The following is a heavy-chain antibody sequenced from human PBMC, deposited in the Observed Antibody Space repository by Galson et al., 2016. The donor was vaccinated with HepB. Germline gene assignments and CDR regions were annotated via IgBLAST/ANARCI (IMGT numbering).Heavy chain of an antibody. V-gene: IGHV3-49*04. CDR3: PRGDTTMAFDL. CDR1: QFTFVDYS. J-gene: IGHJ5*02. CDR2: IRSKAFGERL. D-gene: IGHD5-18*01. Sequence: SLRLSCAASQFTFVDYSFNWVRQAPGKGLEWVGFIRSKAFGERLDYAASVKGRFVISRDDATSIAYLHMSRLKTEDTAVYYCPRGDTTMAFDLWGQGTLVTVSS.